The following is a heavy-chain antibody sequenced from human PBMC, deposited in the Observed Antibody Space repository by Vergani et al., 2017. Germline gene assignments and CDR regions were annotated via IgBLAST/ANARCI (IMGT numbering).Heavy chain of an antibody. J-gene: IGHJ6*02. Sequence: QVQLVESGGGVVQPGRSLRLSCAASGFIFSSYGMHWVRQAPGKGLEWVAVIWYDGSNKYYADSVKGRFTISRDNSKNTLYLQMNSLRAEDTAVYYCAREQGIAAAGLLYYYYGMDVWGQGTTVTVSS. CDR1: GFIFSSYG. CDR3: AREQGIAAAGLLYYYYGMDV. CDR2: IWYDGSNK. V-gene: IGHV3-33*01. D-gene: IGHD6-13*01.